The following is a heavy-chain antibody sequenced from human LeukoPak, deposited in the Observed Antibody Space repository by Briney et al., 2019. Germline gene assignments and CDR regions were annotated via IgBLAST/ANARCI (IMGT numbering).Heavy chain of an antibody. CDR2: INHSGST. Sequence: SETLSLTCAVYGGSFSGYYWSWIRQPPGKGLEWIGEINHSGSTNYTPSLKSRVAISVDTSKNQFSLKLSSVTAADTAVYYCARGGFKPIYSDFWSGRSYYYYGMDVWGQGTTVTVSS. CDR3: ARGGFKPIYSDFWSGRSYYYYGMDV. J-gene: IGHJ6*02. D-gene: IGHD3-3*01. CDR1: GGSFSGYY. V-gene: IGHV4-34*01.